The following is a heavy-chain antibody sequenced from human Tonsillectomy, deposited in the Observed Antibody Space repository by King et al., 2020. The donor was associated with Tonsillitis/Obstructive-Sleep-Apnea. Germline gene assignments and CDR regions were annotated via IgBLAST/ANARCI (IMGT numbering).Heavy chain of an antibody. V-gene: IGHV4-31*03. J-gene: IGHJ6*03. CDR1: GGSISSGGYY. CDR2: IYYSGST. D-gene: IGHD3-3*01. CDR3: ASATIFGVEYYYYYMDV. Sequence: QLQESGPGLVKPSQTLSLTCTVSGGSISSGGYYWSWIRQHPGKGLEWIGYIYYSGSTYYNPSLKSRVTISLDKSKNQFSLKLSSVTAADTAGYYCASATIFGVEYYYYYMDVWGKGTTVTVSS.